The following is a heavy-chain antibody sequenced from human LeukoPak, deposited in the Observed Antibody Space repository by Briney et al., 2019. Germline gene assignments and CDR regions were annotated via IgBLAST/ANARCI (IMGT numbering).Heavy chain of an antibody. J-gene: IGHJ4*02. CDR3: AKGPYGSGTYYFDY. V-gene: IGHV3-23*01. D-gene: IGHD3-10*01. CDR2: ISGSGGST. Sequence: PGGSLRLSCAASGFTFSSYAMNWVRQVPGKGLEWVSAISGSGGSTDYVDSVKGRFTISRDNSKNTLYLQMNSLRAEDTAVYYCAKGPYGSGTYYFDYWGQGTLVTVSS. CDR1: GFTFSSYA.